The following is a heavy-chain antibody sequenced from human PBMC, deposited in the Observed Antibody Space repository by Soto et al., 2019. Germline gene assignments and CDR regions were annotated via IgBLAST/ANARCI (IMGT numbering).Heavy chain of an antibody. D-gene: IGHD2-15*01. CDR3: ARGTVVTHFDY. J-gene: IGHJ4*02. CDR1: GYTFTSYA. V-gene: IGHV1-3*05. Sequence: QVQLVQSGAEEKKPRASVKVSCKASGYTFTSYAMHWVRQAPGQRLEWMGWINAGNGNTKYSQKFQGRVTITRDTSASTAYIELSSLRSQETAVYYCARGTVVTHFDYWGQGTLVTVSS. CDR2: INAGNGNT.